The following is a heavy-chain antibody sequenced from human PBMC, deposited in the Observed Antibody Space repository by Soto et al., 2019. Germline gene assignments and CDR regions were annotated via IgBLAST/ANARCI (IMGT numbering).Heavy chain of an antibody. CDR1: GGFVISTQW. J-gene: IGHJ4*02. CDR3: ARDVGYCTNGVCYGFDY. Sequence: TSETLSLTCAVSGGFVISTQWWTLVRQAPGKGLEWLGDIYHVGITKYNPALKSRVTMSVDKSNNHFSLSLRSVTAADTAVYYCARDVGYCTNGVCYGFDYWGQGTLVT. CDR2: IYHVGIT. V-gene: IGHV4-4*02. D-gene: IGHD2-8*01.